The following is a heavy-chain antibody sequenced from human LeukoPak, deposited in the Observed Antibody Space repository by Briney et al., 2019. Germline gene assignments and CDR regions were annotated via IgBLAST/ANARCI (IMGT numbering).Heavy chain of an antibody. CDR3: ARVRTPKRGYSYGPEGGITFDY. D-gene: IGHD5-18*01. Sequence: ASVKVSCKASGYTFTSYYMHWVRQAPGQGLEWMGIINPSGGSTSYAQKFQGRVTMTRDTSTSTIYMELSSLRSEDTAVYYCARVRTPKRGYSYGPEGGITFDYWGQGTLVTVSS. CDR2: INPSGGST. V-gene: IGHV1-46*01. CDR1: GYTFTSYY. J-gene: IGHJ4*02.